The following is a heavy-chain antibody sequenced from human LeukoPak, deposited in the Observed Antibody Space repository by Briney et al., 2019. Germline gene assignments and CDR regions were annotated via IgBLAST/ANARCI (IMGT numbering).Heavy chain of an antibody. D-gene: IGHD1-7*01. J-gene: IGHJ4*02. CDR2: IYYSGST. CDR1: GVSISSYY. CDR3: ARLYGNYQNYFDY. Sequence: SETLSLTCTVSGVSISSYYWSWIRQPPPKGLEWIGYIYYSGSTNYNPSLKRRVTISVDTSKNQFSLKLGSVTAADTAVYYCARLYGNYQNYFDYWGQGILVTVSS. V-gene: IGHV4-59*12.